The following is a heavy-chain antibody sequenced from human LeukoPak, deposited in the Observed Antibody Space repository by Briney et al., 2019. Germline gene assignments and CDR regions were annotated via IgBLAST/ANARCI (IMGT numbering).Heavy chain of an antibody. Sequence: SETLSLTCTVSGGSINSYYWSWIRQPPGKGLEWIGYIYYSGSTNYNPSLKSRVTISVDTSKNQFSLKLSSVTAADTAVYYCARGPYYGDYEGYWGQGTLVTVSS. CDR3: ARGPYYGDYEGY. J-gene: IGHJ4*02. V-gene: IGHV4-59*01. D-gene: IGHD4-17*01. CDR1: GGSINSYY. CDR2: IYYSGST.